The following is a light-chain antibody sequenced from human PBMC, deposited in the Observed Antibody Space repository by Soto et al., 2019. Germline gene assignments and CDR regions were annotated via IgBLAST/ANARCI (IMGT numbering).Light chain of an antibody. CDR1: QSVSSY. Sequence: EIVLTQSPATLSLSPGERATLSCRASQSVSSYLAWYQQKPGQAPRLLIYDASSRATGIPARFSGSGSGTDFTLTISSLEPEDFAVYYCHQRQSWPRTFGQGTKVDI. CDR2: DAS. V-gene: IGKV3-11*01. J-gene: IGKJ1*01. CDR3: HQRQSWPRT.